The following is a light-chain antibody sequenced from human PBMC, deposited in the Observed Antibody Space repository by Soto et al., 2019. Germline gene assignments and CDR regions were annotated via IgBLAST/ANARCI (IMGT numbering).Light chain of an antibody. V-gene: IGKV1-12*01. CDR2: AAS. CDR3: QQANSFPIN. J-gene: IGKJ5*01. CDR1: QGIGSW. Sequence: DIQMTQSPSSGSASVGDRVTVTCRASQGIGSWLAWYQKKPGKAPILLIYAASSLQSGVPSRFSGSGSGTDFTLTISSLQPEDCAIYFCQQANSFPINFGQGTRLEIK.